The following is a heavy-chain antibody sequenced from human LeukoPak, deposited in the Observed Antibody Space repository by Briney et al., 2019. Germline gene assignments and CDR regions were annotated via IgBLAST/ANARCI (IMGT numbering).Heavy chain of an antibody. CDR2: ISYDGSNK. D-gene: IGHD5-12*01. CDR1: GFTFSSYA. J-gene: IGHJ4*02. Sequence: PGGSLRLSCAASGFTFSSYAMHWVRPAPGKGLEWVAVISYDGSNKYYADSVKGRFTISRDNSKNTLYLQMNSLRAEDTAVYYCARDRSGYGQVGVFDYWGQGTLVTVSS. CDR3: ARDRSGYGQVGVFDY. V-gene: IGHV3-30-3*01.